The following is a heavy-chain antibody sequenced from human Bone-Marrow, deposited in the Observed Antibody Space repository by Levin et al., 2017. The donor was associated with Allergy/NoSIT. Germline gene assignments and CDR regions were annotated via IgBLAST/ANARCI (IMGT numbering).Heavy chain of an antibody. CDR1: GGSISSSGYH. D-gene: IGHD1-1*01. J-gene: IGHJ4*02. CDR3: ERLDGYSFDY. V-gene: IGHV4-31*01. CDR2: ISYRGST. Sequence: SETLSLTCTVSGGSISSSGYHWTWIRQYPNKGLEWIGYISYRGSTYFNPSLKSLLTMSIDTSEQHFSLNLTSVSAADTAIYSCERLDGYSFDYWGQGALVTVSS.